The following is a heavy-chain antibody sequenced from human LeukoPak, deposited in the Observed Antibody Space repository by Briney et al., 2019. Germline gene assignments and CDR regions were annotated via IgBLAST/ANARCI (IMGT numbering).Heavy chain of an antibody. CDR3: ARIHHDFWSGLEPIEY. CDR1: GGSISTYY. D-gene: IGHD3-3*01. V-gene: IGHV4-59*01. Sequence: SETLSLTCTVSGGSISTYYWTWIRQPPGKGLEWIGYVFYSGSTNYNPSLRSRITISIDTSKNQFSLRLSSVTAADTAVYYCARIHHDFWSGLEPIEYWGLGTLVTVSS. J-gene: IGHJ4*02. CDR2: VFYSGST.